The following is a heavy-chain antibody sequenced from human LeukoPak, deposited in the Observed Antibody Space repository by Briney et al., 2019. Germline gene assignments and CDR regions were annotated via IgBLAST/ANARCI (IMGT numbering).Heavy chain of an antibody. CDR1: GGSISSSSYY. V-gene: IGHV4-39*01. Sequence: SETLSLTCTVSGGSISSSSYYWGWIRQPPGKGLEWIGSIYYSGSTYYNPSLKSRVTISVDTSKNQFSLKLSSVTAADTAVYYXAXLYGSGSYGMDVWGKGTTVTISS. CDR3: AXLYGSGSYGMDV. CDR2: IYYSGST. D-gene: IGHD3-10*01. J-gene: IGHJ6*04.